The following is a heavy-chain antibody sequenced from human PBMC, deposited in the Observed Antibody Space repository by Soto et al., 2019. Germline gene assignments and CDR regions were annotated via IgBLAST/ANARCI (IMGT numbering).Heavy chain of an antibody. Sequence: GGSLRLSCAASGFTFSSYGMHWVRQAPGKGLEWVAVISYDGSNKYYADSVKGRITISRDNSKNKLYMQMNSLRAEDTAVYFCAKGSALVVPAALEGMDVWGQGTTVTVSS. CDR1: GFTFSSYG. D-gene: IGHD2-2*01. V-gene: IGHV3-30*18. J-gene: IGHJ6*02. CDR2: ISYDGSNK. CDR3: AKGSALVVPAALEGMDV.